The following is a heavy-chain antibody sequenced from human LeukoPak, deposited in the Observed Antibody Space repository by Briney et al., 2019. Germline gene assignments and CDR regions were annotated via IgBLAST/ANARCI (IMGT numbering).Heavy chain of an antibody. D-gene: IGHD6-13*01. CDR2: ISAYNGNT. V-gene: IGHV1-18*01. CDR1: GYTFTNYG. CDR3: ARDQSVRLLQTSSTYFKHVFAI. J-gene: IGHJ3*02. Sequence: ASVKVSCKASGYTFTNYGISWVRQAPGLGLEWMGWISAYNGNTNYAQKVQGRVTMTTDTSTSTAYMELRSLRFDDTAVYYCARDQSVRLLQTSSTYFKHVFAIWGQGSMVTVSS.